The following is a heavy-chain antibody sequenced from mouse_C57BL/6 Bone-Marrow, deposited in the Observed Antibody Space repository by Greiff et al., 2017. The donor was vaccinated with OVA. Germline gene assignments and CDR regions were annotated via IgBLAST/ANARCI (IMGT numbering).Heavy chain of an antibody. CDR2: ISYDGSN. Sequence: DVKLEESGPGLVKPSQSLSLTCSVTGYSITSGYYWNWIRQFPGNKLEWMGYISYDGSNNYNPSLKNRISITRDTSKNQFFLKLNSVTTEDTATYYCAGAYVYWGQGTLVTVSA. V-gene: IGHV3-6*01. J-gene: IGHJ3*01. CDR3: AGAYVY. CDR1: GYSITSGYY.